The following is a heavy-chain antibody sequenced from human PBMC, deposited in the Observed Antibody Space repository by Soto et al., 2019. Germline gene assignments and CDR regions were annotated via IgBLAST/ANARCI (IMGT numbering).Heavy chain of an antibody. V-gene: IGHV3-23*01. D-gene: IGHD4-4*01. Sequence: EVQLSESGGDSVQPGGSLRLSCAASGFTFSSYDMSWVRQGPGEGLEWVSGISGSGGDTYYADSVKGRFSISRDNSKNMLYLQMNSLRAEDTATYYCANATYSSYNYGMDVWGQGALVTVSS. CDR3: ANATYSSYNYGMDV. J-gene: IGHJ6*02. CDR2: ISGSGGDT. CDR1: GFTFSSYD.